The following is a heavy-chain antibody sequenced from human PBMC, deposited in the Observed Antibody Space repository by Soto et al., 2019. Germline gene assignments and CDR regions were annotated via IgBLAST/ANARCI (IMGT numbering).Heavy chain of an antibody. Sequence: QVVESGGGLVQPGGSLRLSCAASGFTVSSNYMTWIRQAPGKGLEWVSIIDSGGNTVYADSVKGRFTLSRDTSRNTLYLQMNSLRAEDTAVYYCASCVWDLSTSCSLGYWGQGTQVTVSS. D-gene: IGHD2-2*01. CDR2: IDSGGNT. V-gene: IGHV3-66*01. CDR1: GFTVSSNY. J-gene: IGHJ4*02. CDR3: ASCVWDLSTSCSLGY.